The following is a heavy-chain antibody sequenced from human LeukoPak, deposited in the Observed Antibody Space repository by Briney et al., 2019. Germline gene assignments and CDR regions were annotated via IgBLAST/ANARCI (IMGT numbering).Heavy chain of an antibody. D-gene: IGHD3-3*01. V-gene: IGHV3-49*04. CDR2: IRSKAYGGTT. CDR1: GLTLGDYA. J-gene: IGHJ6*02. Sequence: PGRSLRLSCTASGLTLGDYAMSWVRQAPGKGLEWVGFIRSKAYGGTTEYAASVKGRFTISRDDSKSIAYLQMNSLKTEDTAVYYCTIAAYYDFWSGYYTDYYGMDVWGQGTTVTVSS. CDR3: TIAAYYDFWSGYYTDYYGMDV.